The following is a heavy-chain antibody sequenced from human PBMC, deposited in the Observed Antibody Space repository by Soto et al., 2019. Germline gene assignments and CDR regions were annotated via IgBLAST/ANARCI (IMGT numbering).Heavy chain of an antibody. V-gene: IGHV4-31*03. CDR2: IYYSGST. Sequence: QVQLQESGPGLVKPSQTLSLTCTVSGGSISSGGYYWSWIRQHPGKGLEWIGYIYYSGSTYYNPSLNGRVNISVDASKHQFSLKLSSVTAADTAVYYCAASCVGCGGFNYYGMDVWGQGTTVTVSS. D-gene: IGHD2-21*01. J-gene: IGHJ6*02. CDR3: AASCVGCGGFNYYGMDV. CDR1: GGSISSGGYY.